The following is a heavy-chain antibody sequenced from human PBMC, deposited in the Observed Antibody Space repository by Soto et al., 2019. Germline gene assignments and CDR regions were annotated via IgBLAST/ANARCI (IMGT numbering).Heavy chain of an antibody. CDR1: GLTFSNNA. CDR3: AKDRQGVAGTQSYFDY. D-gene: IGHD6-19*01. Sequence: PGGSLRLSCAASGLTFSNNAMSWVRQAPGKGLEWVSAISGSADTTYYADSVKGRFTISRDNSKNTLYLQMNSLRAEDTAEYYCAKDRQGVAGTQSYFDYWGQGTLVTVSS. CDR2: ISGSADTT. V-gene: IGHV3-23*01. J-gene: IGHJ4*02.